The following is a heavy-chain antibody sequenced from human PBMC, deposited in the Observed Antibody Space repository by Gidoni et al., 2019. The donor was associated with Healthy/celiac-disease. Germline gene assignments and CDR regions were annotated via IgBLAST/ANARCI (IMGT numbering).Heavy chain of an antibody. V-gene: IGHV3-11*01. CDR3: ARDRGYYYDSSGPALRGGMDV. CDR1: GFTFSDYY. Sequence: QVQLVESGGGLVKPGGSLRLSCAASGFTFSDYYMSWIRQAPGKGLGWVSYISSSGSTIYYADSVKGRFTISRDNAKNSLYLQMNSLRAEDTAVYYCARDRGYYYDSSGPALRGGMDVWGQGTTVTVSS. D-gene: IGHD3-22*01. CDR2: ISSSGSTI. J-gene: IGHJ6*02.